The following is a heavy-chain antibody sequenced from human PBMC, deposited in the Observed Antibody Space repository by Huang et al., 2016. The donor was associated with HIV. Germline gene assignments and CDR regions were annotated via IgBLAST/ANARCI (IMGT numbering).Heavy chain of an antibody. V-gene: IGHV3-11*01. D-gene: IGHD6-19*01. Sequence: QVQLVESGGGLVKPGGSLRLSCAASGLVFSDHYMNGIRQAPGKGLEWISYISRSGTTRRYADSVKGRFTISRDNAKKSLFLEMNSLRVEDTAVYYCARRMAGWDDVFDMWGQGTMVTVSS. J-gene: IGHJ3*02. CDR1: GLVFSDHY. CDR2: ISRSGTTR. CDR3: ARRMAGWDDVFDM.